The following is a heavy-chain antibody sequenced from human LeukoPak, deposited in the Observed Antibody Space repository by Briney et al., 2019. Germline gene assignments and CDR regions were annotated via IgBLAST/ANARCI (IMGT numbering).Heavy chain of an antibody. V-gene: IGHV3-21*01. D-gene: IGHD5-24*01. Sequence: NPGGSLRLSCEVSGFPFTLYNMNWVRQAPGKGLEWVSSISSSSSYIYYADSVKGRFTISRDNAKNSLYLQMNSLRAEDTAVYYCARGLDGFTAEYYYGMDVWGQGTTVTVSS. J-gene: IGHJ6*02. CDR3: ARGLDGFTAEYYYGMDV. CDR1: GFPFTLYN. CDR2: ISSSSSYI.